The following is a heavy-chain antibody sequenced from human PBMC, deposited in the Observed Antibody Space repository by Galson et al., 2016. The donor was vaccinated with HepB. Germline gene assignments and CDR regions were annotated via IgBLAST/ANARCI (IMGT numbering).Heavy chain of an antibody. J-gene: IGHJ4*02. CDR2: IFHSGRV. Sequence: ETLSLTCAVSGGSISGSDWWTWVRQPPGQGLEWIGQIFHSGRVNYNPSLASRVTILVDTSNNQFSLRLTSVTAADTALYYCARQYRGGPSDFWGQGTLVTVSS. CDR3: ARQYRGGPSDF. CDR1: GGSISGSDW. D-gene: IGHD5-12*01. V-gene: IGHV4-4*02.